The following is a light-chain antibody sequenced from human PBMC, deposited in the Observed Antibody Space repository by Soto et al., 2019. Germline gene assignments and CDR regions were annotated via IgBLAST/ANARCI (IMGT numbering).Light chain of an antibody. Sequence: DIQMTQSPSSVSASVGDRVTITCRASQDILSWLAWYQQKPGEAPRLLIYASSNLQNGVPSRFSGSGSGTVFTLTISSLQPEDFATYYCQQANSFPITFGPGTRLDIK. V-gene: IGKV1-12*01. J-gene: IGKJ3*01. CDR1: QDILSW. CDR3: QQANSFPIT. CDR2: ASS.